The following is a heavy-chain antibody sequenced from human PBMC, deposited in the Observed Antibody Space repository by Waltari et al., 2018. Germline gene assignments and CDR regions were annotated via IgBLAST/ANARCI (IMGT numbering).Heavy chain of an antibody. J-gene: IGHJ6*02. CDR1: GYTFTDYW. CDR2: IWPRDSAA. V-gene: IGHV5-51*01. Sequence: EVQLVQSGAEVRKSGESLKISCKGSGYTFTDYWVAWGRQRPGKGLEWMGAIWPRDSAARYSPSFEGQVTISADKSLSTTYLQWSSLKASDTAIYYCARRFPVGYYYGLDVWGQGTAVTVSS. CDR3: ARRFPVGYYYGLDV.